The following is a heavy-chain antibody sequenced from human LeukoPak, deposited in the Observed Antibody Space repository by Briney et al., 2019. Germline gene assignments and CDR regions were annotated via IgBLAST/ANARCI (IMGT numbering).Heavy chain of an antibody. D-gene: IGHD3-10*01. Sequence: ASVKVSCKTSGYTFSTYYMHWVRQAPGQGLEWLGIIHPTDGSTSYTQKIQGRVTMTRDTATGTVYLELSSLRSEDTAVYWCARANGGGLDYWGQGTLITASS. J-gene: IGHJ4*02. CDR3: ARANGGGLDY. V-gene: IGHV1-46*01. CDR2: IHPTDGST. CDR1: GYTFSTYY.